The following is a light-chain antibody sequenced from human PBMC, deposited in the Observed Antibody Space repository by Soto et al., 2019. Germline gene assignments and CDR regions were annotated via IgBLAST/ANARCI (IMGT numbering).Light chain of an antibody. CDR3: SSYTSSSTVV. Sequence: QSALTQPASVSGSPGQSITISWTGTSSDVGGYNYVSWYQRHPGKAPKLMIYDVSNRPSGVSNRFSGSKSGNTASLTISGLQAEDEADYYCSSYTSSSTVVFGGGTKLTVL. V-gene: IGLV2-14*01. CDR1: SSDVGGYNY. CDR2: DVS. J-gene: IGLJ2*01.